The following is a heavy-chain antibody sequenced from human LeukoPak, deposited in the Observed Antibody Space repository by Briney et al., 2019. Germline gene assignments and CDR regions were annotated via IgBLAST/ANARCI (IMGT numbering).Heavy chain of an antibody. CDR1: GYSFTSYW. D-gene: IGHD5-24*01. J-gene: IGHJ4*02. V-gene: IGHV5-51*01. CDR2: IYPGDSDT. Sequence: GESLKISCKGSGYSFTSYWIGWVRQMPGKGLEWMGIIYPGDSDTRYSPSFQGQVTISADKSISTAYLQWSSLKASDTAMYYCARHVDWRWLHTAPYYFDYWGQGTLVTVSS. CDR3: ARHVDWRWLHTAPYYFDY.